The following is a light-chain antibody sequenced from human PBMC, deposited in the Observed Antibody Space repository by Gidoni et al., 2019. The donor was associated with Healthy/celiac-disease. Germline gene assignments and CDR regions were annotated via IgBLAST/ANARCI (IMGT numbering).Light chain of an antibody. Sequence: DIQMTQSPSTLSASVGDRVTITCRASQSISSWLAWYQQKPGKATKLLIYKASSLESGVPSSFSGSGSGTEFTLTISSLQPDDFATYYCQQYNSYLFTFXPXTKVDIK. CDR3: QQYNSYLFT. CDR2: KAS. J-gene: IGKJ3*01. V-gene: IGKV1-5*03. CDR1: QSISSW.